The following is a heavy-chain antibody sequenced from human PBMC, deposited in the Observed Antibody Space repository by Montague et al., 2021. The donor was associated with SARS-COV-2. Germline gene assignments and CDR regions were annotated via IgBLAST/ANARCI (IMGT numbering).Heavy chain of an antibody. D-gene: IGHD3-22*01. CDR3: ARGGYYDYAFDI. V-gene: IGHV4-59*01. Sequence: SETLSLTCSVSGGSMSSYHWVWIRQPPGKGLEWIGYIYYSGSTNYNPSLKSRVTISVDTSKNQFSLKLSSVTAADTAVYYCARGGYYDYAFDIWGQGTMVTVSS. CDR2: IYYSGST. CDR1: GGSMSSYH. J-gene: IGHJ3*02.